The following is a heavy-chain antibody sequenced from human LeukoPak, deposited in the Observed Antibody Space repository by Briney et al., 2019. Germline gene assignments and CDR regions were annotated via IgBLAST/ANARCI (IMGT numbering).Heavy chain of an antibody. CDR3: ARVGGGTLGPAGIHDY. J-gene: IGHJ4*02. Sequence: ASVKVSCKASGGTFSSYSISWVGQAPGQGLVRLGGIIPTFGTANYAKKFQGRVTITADKSTSTAYMELSSLRSEDTAVYYCARVGGGTLGPAGIHDYWGQGTLVTVSS. CDR1: GGTFSSYS. V-gene: IGHV1-69*06. D-gene: IGHD2-15*01. CDR2: IIPTFGTA.